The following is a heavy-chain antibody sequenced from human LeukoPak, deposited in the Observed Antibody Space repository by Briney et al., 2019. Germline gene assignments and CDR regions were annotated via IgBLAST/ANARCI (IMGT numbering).Heavy chain of an antibody. D-gene: IGHD2-2*01. Sequence: ASVKVSCKASGYTFIGYYIHWVRQAPGQGLEWMGWINPNSGGTRYAQKFQGRVTMTRDTSISTAYMELSRLRSDDTAVYYCARAFKTNIVVVPAAPKNWFDPWGQGTLVTVSS. CDR3: ARAFKTNIVVVPAAPKNWFDP. CDR1: GYTFIGYY. J-gene: IGHJ5*02. V-gene: IGHV1-2*02. CDR2: INPNSGGT.